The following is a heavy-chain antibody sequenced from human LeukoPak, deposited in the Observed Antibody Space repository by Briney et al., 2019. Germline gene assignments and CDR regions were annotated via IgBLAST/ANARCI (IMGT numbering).Heavy chain of an antibody. CDR3: ARGGAFIAVAGTPWFDP. J-gene: IGHJ5*02. D-gene: IGHD6-19*01. CDR2: IYTSGST. Sequence: SETLSLTCTVPGGSISSYYWSWIRQPAGKGLEWIGRIYTSGSTNYNPSLKSRVTMSVDTSKNQFSLKLSSVTAADTAVYYCARGGAFIAVAGTPWFDPWGQGTLVTVSS. V-gene: IGHV4-4*07. CDR1: GGSISSYY.